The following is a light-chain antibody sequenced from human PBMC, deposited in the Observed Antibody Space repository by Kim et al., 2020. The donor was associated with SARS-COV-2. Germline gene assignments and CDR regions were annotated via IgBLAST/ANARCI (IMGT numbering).Light chain of an antibody. CDR1: SSDVGGYNN. V-gene: IGLV2-14*03. CDR3: SSYTSSSWV. Sequence: QSALTQPASVSGSPGQSITISCTGTSSDVGGYNNVPWYQQHPGKAPKLMIYDVSNRPSGVSNRFSGSKSGNTASLTISGLQAEDEADYYCSSYTSSSWVFGGGTQLTVL. CDR2: DVS. J-gene: IGLJ3*02.